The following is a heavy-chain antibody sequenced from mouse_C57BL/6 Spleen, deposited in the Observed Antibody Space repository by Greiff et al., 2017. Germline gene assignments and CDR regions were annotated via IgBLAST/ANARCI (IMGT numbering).Heavy chain of an antibody. CDR2: VYPSDSET. V-gene: IGHV1-61*01. D-gene: IGHD2-10*02. Sequence: QVQLQQPGAELVRPGSSVKLSCKASGYTFTSYWMDWVKQRPGQGLEWIGNVYPSDSETHYNQKFKDKATLTVDKSSSTAYMQRSSLTSEDSAVYYCARRYGYGYFDVWGTGTTVTVSS. J-gene: IGHJ1*03. CDR1: GYTFTSYW. CDR3: ARRYGYGYFDV.